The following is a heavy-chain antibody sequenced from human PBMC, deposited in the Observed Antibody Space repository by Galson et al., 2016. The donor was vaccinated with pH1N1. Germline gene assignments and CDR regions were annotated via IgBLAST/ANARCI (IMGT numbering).Heavy chain of an antibody. V-gene: IGHV1-69*13. CDR1: GGTFGSYG. D-gene: IGHD3-22*01. CDR2: IIPIFNAV. CDR3: AREDYYDTDLSDWYFDL. Sequence: SVKVSCKASGGTFGSYGINWVRQAPGQGLEWMGGIIPIFNAVKYAQNFQGRVTITADESTTTAYMELSSRRSEDPAMYYCAREDYYDTDLSDWYFDLWTRGTLLTVSS. J-gene: IGHJ2*01.